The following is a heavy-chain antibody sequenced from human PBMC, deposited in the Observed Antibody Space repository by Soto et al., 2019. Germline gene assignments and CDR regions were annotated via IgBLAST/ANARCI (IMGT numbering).Heavy chain of an antibody. CDR2: IYHSGST. CDR3: ARARGGDYDFPRRPLFDNWFDP. V-gene: IGHV4-30-2*01. CDR1: GGSISSGGYS. J-gene: IGHJ5*02. Sequence: GPGPVRTSETLSLTCAVSGGSISSGGYSWSWIRQPPGKGLEWTGYIYHSGSTYYNPSLKSRVTISVDRSKNQFSLKLSSVTAADTAVYYCARARGGDYDFPRRPLFDNWFDPWGQGTLVTVSS. D-gene: IGHD3-3*01.